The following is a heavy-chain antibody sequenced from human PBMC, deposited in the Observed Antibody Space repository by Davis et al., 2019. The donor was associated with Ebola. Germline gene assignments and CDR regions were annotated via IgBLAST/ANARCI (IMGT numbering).Heavy chain of an antibody. D-gene: IGHD6-19*01. CDR2: LGTSADT. V-gene: IGHV3-23*01. Sequence: GESLKISCAASGFTFSNYAMSWVRQAPGKGLEWVSTLGTSADTYYADSVKGRFTISRDNSKNTLLLQMNSLRVEDTAIYYCAKDTSSVWFDVWGQGTMVTVSS. CDR3: AKDTSSVWFDV. CDR1: GFTFSNYA. J-gene: IGHJ3*01.